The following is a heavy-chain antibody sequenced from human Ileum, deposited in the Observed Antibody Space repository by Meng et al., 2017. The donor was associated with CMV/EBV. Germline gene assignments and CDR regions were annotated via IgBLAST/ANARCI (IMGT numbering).Heavy chain of an antibody. CDR2: ITGSGNII. D-gene: IGHD4-17*01. CDR3: ARGNYGFDY. CDR1: RFTFGAYY. J-gene: IGHJ4*02. V-gene: IGHV3-11*01. Sequence: LTCACAAYRFTFGAYYMAWVRQAQGKGWEGVSYITGSGNIIYYADSVKGRFTISRDNAKSSLYLEINSLRAEDTAVYYCARGNYGFDYWGQGTLVTVSS.